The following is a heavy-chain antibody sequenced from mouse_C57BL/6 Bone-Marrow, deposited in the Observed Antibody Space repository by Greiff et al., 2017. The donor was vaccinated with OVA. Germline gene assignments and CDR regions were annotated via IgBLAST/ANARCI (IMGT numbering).Heavy chain of an antibody. V-gene: IGHV1-50*01. CDR1: GYTFTSYW. J-gene: IGHJ3*01. CDR3: AREGSRTPFAY. D-gene: IGHD1-1*01. CDR2: IDPSDSYT. Sequence: VKLQQPGAELVKPGASVKLSCKASGYTFTSYWMQWVKQRPGQGLEWIGEIDPSDSYTNYNQKFKGKATLTVDTSSSTAYMQLSSLTSEDSAVYYCAREGSRTPFAYWGQGTLVTVSA.